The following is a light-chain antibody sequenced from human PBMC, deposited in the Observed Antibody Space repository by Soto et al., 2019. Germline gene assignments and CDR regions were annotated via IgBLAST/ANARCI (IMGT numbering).Light chain of an antibody. Sequence: ETVMTQSPVTLSVSPGERATLSCRASQSVSSSLAWYQQKPGQAPRLLIYGVSTRAAGLPARLSGSGSGTEFTLTISSLQSEDFAVYYCQQYNNWPLTFGGGTKVDIK. V-gene: IGKV3-15*01. CDR2: GVS. J-gene: IGKJ4*01. CDR1: QSVSSS. CDR3: QQYNNWPLT.